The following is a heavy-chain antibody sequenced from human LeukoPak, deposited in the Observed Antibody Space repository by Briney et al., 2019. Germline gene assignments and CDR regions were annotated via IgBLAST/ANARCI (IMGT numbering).Heavy chain of an antibody. Sequence: GEPLKISCQASGSRFTSYWIGWARQMQGKGLEWMGIIYPGDSNTRYSPSFQGQVTISADKSISTAYLQWSSLKASDTAMYYCARTYYYDSSCYYYVWGNFDYWGQGTLVTVSS. D-gene: IGHD3-22*01. V-gene: IGHV5-51*01. CDR3: ARTYYYDSSCYYYVWGNFDY. CDR2: IYPGDSNT. CDR1: GSRFTSYW. J-gene: IGHJ4*02.